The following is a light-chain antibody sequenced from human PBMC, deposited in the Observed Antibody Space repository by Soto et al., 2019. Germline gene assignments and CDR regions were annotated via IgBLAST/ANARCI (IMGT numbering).Light chain of an antibody. J-gene: IGKJ2*01. CDR3: QQYDSYPYT. V-gene: IGKV1-5*03. CDR1: QRIGNW. CDR2: KAS. Sequence: DIQMTQSPSTLSASEGDRVTITCRASQRIGNWLAWYQQKTGKAPKLLIYKASILQSGVPARFSCSGSGTEFTLTISSLQPDDFATYYCQQYDSYPYTFGQGTKLEIK.